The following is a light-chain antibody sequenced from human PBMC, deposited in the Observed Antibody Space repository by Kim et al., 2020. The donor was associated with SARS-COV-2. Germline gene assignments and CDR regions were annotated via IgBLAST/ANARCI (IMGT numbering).Light chain of an antibody. J-gene: IGLJ3*02. CDR2: EDT. CDR3: QSSDSSDTFWV. V-gene: IGLV3-25*03. CDR1: ALQSQY. Sequence: PGQTARITCSGVALQSQYAYWFQQKPGQAPVLVIYEDTERPSGIPERFSGSTSGTTVTLTISGVQAEDEADYYCQSSDSSDTFWVFGGGTQLTVL.